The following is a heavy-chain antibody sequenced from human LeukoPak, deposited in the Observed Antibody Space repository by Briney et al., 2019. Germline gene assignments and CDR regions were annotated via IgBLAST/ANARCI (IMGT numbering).Heavy chain of an antibody. CDR3: ARHFLTTVTSSFDY. J-gene: IGHJ4*02. CDR2: IYYSGST. D-gene: IGHD4-17*01. V-gene: IGHV4-59*08. CDR1: GGSISSYY. Sequence: SETKSLTCTVSGGSISSYYWSWVRQPPGKGLEWIGYIYYSGSTNYNPSLKSRVTISVDTSKNQFSLKLSSVTAADTAVYYCARHFLTTVTSSFDYWGQGTLVTVSS.